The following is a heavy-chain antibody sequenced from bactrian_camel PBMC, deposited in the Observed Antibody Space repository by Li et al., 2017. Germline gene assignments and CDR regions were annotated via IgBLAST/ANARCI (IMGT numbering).Heavy chain of an antibody. V-gene: IGHV3S40*01. CDR1: GYHADSYF. D-gene: IGHD1*01. CDR2: LYTGGGRP. Sequence: DVQLVESGGGSVQAGGSLRLACKESGYHADSYFLAWFRQAPGKEREWVAALYTGGGRPYYADSVKGRFTISQDNAKNTVYLQMNSLKPEDTGIYYCAADASGIRLCSGLPGPGNPGHRL. CDR3: AADASGIRLCSGL. J-gene: IGHJ6*01.